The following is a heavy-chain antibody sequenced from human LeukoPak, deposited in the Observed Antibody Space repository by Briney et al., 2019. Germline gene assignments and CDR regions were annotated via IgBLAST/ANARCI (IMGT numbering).Heavy chain of an antibody. V-gene: IGHV3-48*04. Sequence: GSLRPSCAASGFTFSSYPMGWVRQAPGKGLEWVSYISSSGSTIYYADSVKGRFTISRDNAKNSLYLQMNSLRAEDTAVYYCARAEGGSDYYYYMDVWGKGTTVTVSS. CDR2: ISSSGSTI. CDR3: ARAEGGSDYYYYMDV. D-gene: IGHD1-26*01. CDR1: GFTFSSYP. J-gene: IGHJ6*03.